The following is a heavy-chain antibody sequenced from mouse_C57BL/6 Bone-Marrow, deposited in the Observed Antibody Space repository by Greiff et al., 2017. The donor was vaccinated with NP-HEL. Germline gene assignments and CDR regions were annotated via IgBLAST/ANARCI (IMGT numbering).Heavy chain of an antibody. J-gene: IGHJ2*01. CDR3: AREGQNYFDY. CDR2: IDPSDSYT. V-gene: IGHV1-50*01. CDR1: GSTFTSYW. D-gene: IGHD3-3*01. Sequence: VQLQQPGAELVKPGASVKLSCKASGSTFTSYWMQWVKQRPGQGLEWIGEIDPSDSYTNYNQKFKGKATLTVDTSSSTAYMQLSSLTSEDSAVYYCAREGQNYFDYWGQGTTLTVSS.